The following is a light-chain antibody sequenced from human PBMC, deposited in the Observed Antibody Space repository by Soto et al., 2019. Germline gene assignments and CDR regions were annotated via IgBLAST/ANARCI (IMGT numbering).Light chain of an antibody. Sequence: EIVMTQSPATVPVSPGERVTLSCRASQSVSIDLAWYQQKPGQAPRLLIYGASSRATGIPDRFSGSGSGTDFTLTINRLEPEDFAVFYCQQYGSSITFGQGTRLEIK. V-gene: IGKV3-20*01. CDR1: QSVSID. CDR2: GAS. CDR3: QQYGSSIT. J-gene: IGKJ5*01.